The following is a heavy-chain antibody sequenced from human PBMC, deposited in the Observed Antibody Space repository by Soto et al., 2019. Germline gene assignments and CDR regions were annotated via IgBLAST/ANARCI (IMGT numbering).Heavy chain of an antibody. CDR1: GGSISSYY. J-gene: IGHJ6*02. CDR2: IYYSGST. D-gene: IGHD2-8*01. V-gene: IGHV4-59*12. CDR3: ARDGGFCTNGVCPVYYYYGMDV. Sequence: SETLSLTCTVSGGSISSYYWSWIRQPPGKGLEWIGYIYYSGSTNYNPSLKSRVTISVDTSKNQFSLKLSSVTAADTAVYYCARDGGFCTNGVCPVYYYYGMDVWGQGTTVTVSS.